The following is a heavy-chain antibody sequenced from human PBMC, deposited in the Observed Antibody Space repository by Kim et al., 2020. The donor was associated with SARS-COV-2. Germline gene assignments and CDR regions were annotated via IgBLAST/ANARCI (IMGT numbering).Heavy chain of an antibody. D-gene: IGHD2-8*01. CDR1: GGSFSGYY. V-gene: IGHV4-34*01. CDR2: INHSGST. Sequence: SETLSLTCAVYGGSFSGYYWSWIRQPPGKGLEWIGEINHSGSTNYNPSLKSRVTISVDTSKNQFSLKLSSVTAADTAVYYCARLDIVLMVYAMRRNNWFDSWGQGTLVTVSS. J-gene: IGHJ5*01. CDR3: ARLDIVLMVYAMRRNNWFDS.